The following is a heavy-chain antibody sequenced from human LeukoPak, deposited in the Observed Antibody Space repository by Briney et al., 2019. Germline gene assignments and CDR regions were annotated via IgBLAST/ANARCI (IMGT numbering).Heavy chain of an antibody. Sequence: QSGGSLRLSCAASGFTFSSYGMNWVRQAPGKGLEWVSYISSSVSTIYYADSVKGRFTISRDNAKNSLYLQVNSLRAEDTAVYYCAELGITMIGGVWGKGTTVTISS. CDR3: AELGITMIGGV. CDR1: GFTFSSYG. J-gene: IGHJ6*04. CDR2: ISSSVSTI. D-gene: IGHD3-10*02. V-gene: IGHV3-48*03.